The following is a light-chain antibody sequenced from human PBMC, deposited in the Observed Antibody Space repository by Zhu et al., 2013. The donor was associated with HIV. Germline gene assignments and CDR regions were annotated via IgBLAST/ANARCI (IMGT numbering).Light chain of an antibody. CDR1: QNVDSAY. Sequence: DILLTQSPGTLFLSPGDRATVSCTASQNVDSAYIAWYQHKPGQAPRLLIYATSNRASGIPARFSGGGSGPDFTLIINTLEPEDSAVYFCHQYGSSPTFGQGTKV. V-gene: IGKV3-20*01. CDR3: HQYGSSPT. J-gene: IGKJ1*01. CDR2: ATS.